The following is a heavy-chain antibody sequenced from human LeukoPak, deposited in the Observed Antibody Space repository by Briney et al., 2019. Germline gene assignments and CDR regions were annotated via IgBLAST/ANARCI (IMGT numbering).Heavy chain of an antibody. V-gene: IGHV3-11*01. Sequence: GGSLRLSCAASGFTFSDYYMSWIRQAPGKGLEWVSSISGSGITIYYADSMWGRFTISRDNANNSLFLQMNSLRAEDTAVYYCVRDRVADVPPYYYMDVWGKGTTVTVSS. D-gene: IGHD2-15*01. J-gene: IGHJ6*03. CDR1: GFTFSDYY. CDR2: ISGSGITI. CDR3: VRDRVADVPPYYYMDV.